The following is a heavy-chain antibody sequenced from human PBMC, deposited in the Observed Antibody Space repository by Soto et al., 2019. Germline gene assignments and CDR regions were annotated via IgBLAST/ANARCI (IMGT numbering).Heavy chain of an antibody. CDR1: GGSISSGDYY. CDR2: IYYSGST. V-gene: IGHV4-30-4*01. J-gene: IGHJ4*02. CDR3: ATRGYSYGFGDGYRYYFDY. D-gene: IGHD5-18*01. Sequence: PSETLSLTCTVSGGSISSGDYYWSWIRQPPGKGLEWIGYIYYSGSTYYNPSLKSRVTISVDTSKNQFSLKLSSVTAADTAVYYCATRGYSYGFGDGYRYYFDYWGQGTLVTVSS.